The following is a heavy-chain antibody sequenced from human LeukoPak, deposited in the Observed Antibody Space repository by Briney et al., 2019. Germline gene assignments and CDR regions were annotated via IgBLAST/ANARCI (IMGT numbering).Heavy chain of an antibody. CDR3: VRHVARAFDI. Sequence: SETLSLTCSVSGGSISRSSYYWGWIRQPPGKGLEWIGSIYYSGSTYYNPSLKSRVTISVDTSKNQLSLKLSSVTAADTAVYSCVRHVARAFDIWGQGTKVTVSS. J-gene: IGHJ3*02. CDR2: IYYSGST. V-gene: IGHV4-39*01. CDR1: GGSISRSSYY.